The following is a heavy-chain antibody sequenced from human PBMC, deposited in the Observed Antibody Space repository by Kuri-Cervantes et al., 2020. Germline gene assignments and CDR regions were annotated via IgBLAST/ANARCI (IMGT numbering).Heavy chain of an antibody. CDR2: IFPDDSEI. J-gene: IGHJ3*01. CDR1: GFTFTTYW. Sequence: GESLKISCEASGFTFTTYWMGWVRQNPGKGLEWMAIIFPDDSEITYTPAFQGQVTISAAKSTNTIYLQWGSLVASDSALYYCARTLFSGYELNGSDGFDLWGQGTLVTVSS. V-gene: IGHV5-51*01. CDR3: ARTLFSGYELNGSDGFDL. D-gene: IGHD5-12*01.